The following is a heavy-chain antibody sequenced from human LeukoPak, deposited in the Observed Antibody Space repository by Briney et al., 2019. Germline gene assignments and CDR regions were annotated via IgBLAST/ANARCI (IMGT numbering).Heavy chain of an antibody. V-gene: IGHV4-4*07. J-gene: IGHJ4*02. CDR3: ARGHSSSWRLVY. CDR2: IYTSGST. CDR1: GGSISSYY. D-gene: IGHD6-13*01. Sequence: PSETLSLTCNVSGGSISSYYWSWIRQPAGQGLEWIGRIYTSGSTNYNPSLKSRVTMSVDTSKNQFSLKLSSVTAADTAVYYCARGHSSSWRLVYWGQGTLVTVSS.